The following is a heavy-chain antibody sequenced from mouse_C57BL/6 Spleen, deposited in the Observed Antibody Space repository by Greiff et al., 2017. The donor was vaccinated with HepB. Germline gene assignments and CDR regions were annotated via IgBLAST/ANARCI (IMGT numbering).Heavy chain of an antibody. J-gene: IGHJ2*01. D-gene: IGHD1-1*01. CDR2: IYPRDGST. V-gene: IGHV1-78*01. Sequence: VKLVESDAELVKPGASVKISCKVSGYTFTDHTIHWMKQRPEQGLEWIGYIYPRDGSTKYNEKFKGKATLTADKSSSTAYMQLNSLTSEDSAVYFCARGRDYYGSIPYYFDYWGQGTTLTVSS. CDR1: GYTFTDHT. CDR3: ARGRDYYGSIPYYFDY.